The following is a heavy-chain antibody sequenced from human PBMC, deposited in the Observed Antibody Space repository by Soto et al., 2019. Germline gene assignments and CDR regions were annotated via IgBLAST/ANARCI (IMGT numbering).Heavy chain of an antibody. D-gene: IGHD6-19*01. CDR3: LKVLLDSSGWFRFVFVY. V-gene: IGHV3-23*01. J-gene: IGHJ4*02. CDR1: GFTFSNYA. Sequence: EVQLLESGGGLVQPGNSLRLSCAASGFTFSNYAMSWVRQAPGKGLEWVSTIHGGDGTTYYADSMKGRFTISRDNSKNALYLQMNSLRAEDTAVYYCLKVLLDSSGWFRFVFVYWGLGSLVTVSS. CDR2: IHGGDGTT.